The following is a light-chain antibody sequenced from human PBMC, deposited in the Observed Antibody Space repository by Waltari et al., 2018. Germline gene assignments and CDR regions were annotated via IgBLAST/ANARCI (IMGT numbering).Light chain of an antibody. CDR2: EDS. CDR3: CSYAGSSIWV. V-gene: IGLV2-23*01. Sequence: QSALTQPAAVSVSPGQSLPIPCTGTSRDVGSYHLFAWYQQHPGKAPKLMIYEDSKRPSAVSNRCSGSKSGNTASLTISGLQADDEANYYCCSYAGSSIWVFGGGTELTVL. CDR1: SRDVGSYHL. J-gene: IGLJ3*02.